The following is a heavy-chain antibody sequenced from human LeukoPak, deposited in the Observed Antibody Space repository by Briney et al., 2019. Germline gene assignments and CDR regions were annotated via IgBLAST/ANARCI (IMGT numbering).Heavy chain of an antibody. J-gene: IGHJ5*02. CDR3: ARARDYGDYVNWFDP. CDR2: IWYDGSKK. D-gene: IGHD4-17*01. Sequence: GGSLRLSCAASGFTFSSYAMHWVRQAPGKGLEWVAVIWYDGSKKLYADSVKGRLTISRDNAKNTLYLQMSSLRAEDTAVYYCARARDYGDYVNWFDPWGQGTLVTVSS. V-gene: IGHV3-33*01. CDR1: GFTFSSYA.